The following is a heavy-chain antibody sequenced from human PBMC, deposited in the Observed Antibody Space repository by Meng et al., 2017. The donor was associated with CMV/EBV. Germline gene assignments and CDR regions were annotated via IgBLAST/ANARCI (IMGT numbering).Heavy chain of an antibody. CDR3: ARDGNYHGV. D-gene: IGHD1-7*01. CDR1: GFTVSNNY. V-gene: IGHV3-53*01. Sequence: ELQLVDSGGGLIQPGGSLRPSCAASGFTVSNNYMRWFRQAPGKGLEWVSLIYSEGTTDYADSVKGRFTISRDNSKNTLYLQMNSLRAEDTAVYYCARDGNYHGVWGQGTLVTVSS. J-gene: IGHJ4*02. CDR2: IYSEGTT.